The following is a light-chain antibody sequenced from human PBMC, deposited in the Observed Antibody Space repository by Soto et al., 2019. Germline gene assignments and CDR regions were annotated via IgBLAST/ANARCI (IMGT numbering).Light chain of an antibody. V-gene: IGKV1-5*01. CDR3: QQYNSYSPT. CDR2: DAS. CDR1: QSISSW. J-gene: IGKJ1*01. Sequence: DIQMTQSPSTLSASVGGRVTITCRASQSISSWLAWYQQKPGKAPKLLIYDASSLESGVPSRFSGSGSGTELTLTISSLQPDDFATYYCQQYNSYSPTFGQGTKVDIK.